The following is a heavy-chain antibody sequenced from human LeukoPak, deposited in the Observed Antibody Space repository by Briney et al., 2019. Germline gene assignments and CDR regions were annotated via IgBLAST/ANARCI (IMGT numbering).Heavy chain of an antibody. V-gene: IGHV4-39*01. CDR2: IYYSGST. Sequence: PSETLSLTCTVSGGSIISSSYYWGWIRQPPGKGLEWIGIIYYSGSTYYNPSLKSRVTISVDTSKNQFSLKVSSVTAADTAVYGCARHQGSGRVYYYYMDVWGRGTTVTISS. CDR1: GGSIISSSYY. CDR3: ARHQGSGRVYYYYMDV. J-gene: IGHJ6*03. D-gene: IGHD2-15*01.